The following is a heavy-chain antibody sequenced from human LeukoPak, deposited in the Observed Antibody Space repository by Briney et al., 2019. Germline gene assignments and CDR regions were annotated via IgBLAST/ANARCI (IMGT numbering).Heavy chain of an antibody. Sequence: YVHYSGNTNYNPSLMSRVTISVDTSKNQFSLKLNSVTATDTAVYYCARMIAAAGTEYFDLWGRGTLVTVSS. CDR3: ARMIAAAGTEYFDL. CDR2: VHYSGNT. V-gene: IGHV4-59*01. D-gene: IGHD6-13*01. J-gene: IGHJ2*01.